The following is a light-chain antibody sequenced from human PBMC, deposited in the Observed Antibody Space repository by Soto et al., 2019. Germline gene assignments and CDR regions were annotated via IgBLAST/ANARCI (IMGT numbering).Light chain of an antibody. Sequence: QAVLTQPPSLSAAPGQKVTISCSGSGSNIGNNFVSCYQQLPGTAPKFLIYDNNKRPSGIPDRFSDSKSGTSATPGITGLQTGDEAGYYCGTCDTRLGDEVFGGGTKLTVL. CDR1: GSNIGNNF. CDR3: GTCDTRLGDEV. CDR2: DNN. J-gene: IGLJ3*02. V-gene: IGLV1-51*01.